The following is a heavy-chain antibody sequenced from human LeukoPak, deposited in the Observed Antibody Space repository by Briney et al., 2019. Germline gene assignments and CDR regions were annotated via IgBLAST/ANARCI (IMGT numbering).Heavy chain of an antibody. CDR2: IYYSGST. CDR1: GGSISSYY. V-gene: IGHV4-59*01. Sequence: PSETLSLTCTVSGGSISSYYWSWIRQPPGKGLEWIGYIYYSGSTNYNPSLKSRVTISVDTSKNQFSLKLSSVTAADTAVYYCARDSYLYMEFQRDAFDIWGQGTMVTVSS. J-gene: IGHJ3*02. D-gene: IGHD3-10*01. CDR3: ARDSYLYMEFQRDAFDI.